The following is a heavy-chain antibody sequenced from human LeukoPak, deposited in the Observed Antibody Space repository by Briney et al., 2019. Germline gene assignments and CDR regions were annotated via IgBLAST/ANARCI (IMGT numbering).Heavy chain of an antibody. CDR1: GGSISSGGYY. Sequence: SETLSLTCTVSGGSISSGGYYWSWIRQPPGKGLEWIGYIYHSGSTYYNPSLKSRVTISVDTSKNQFSLKLSSVTAADTAVYYCATISVDIVATTYFDYWGQGTLVTVSS. V-gene: IGHV4-31*03. J-gene: IGHJ4*02. D-gene: IGHD5-12*01. CDR3: ATISVDIVATTYFDY. CDR2: IYHSGST.